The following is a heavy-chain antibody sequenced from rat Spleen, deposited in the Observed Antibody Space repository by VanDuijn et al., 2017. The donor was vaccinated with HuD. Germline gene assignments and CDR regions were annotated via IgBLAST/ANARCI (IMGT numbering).Heavy chain of an antibody. CDR1: GFTFTDFY. J-gene: IGHJ1*01. CDR2: ISYGDSSGHSST. Sequence: EVQLVESDGGLVRPGRSLKLSCATSGFTFTDFYMAWVRQAPTKGLEWVATISYGDSSGHSSTYYRDSVKGRFTISRDNAKSTLSLQMDSLRSEDTATYYCARQWLPGSHWYFDFWGPGTMVTVSS. V-gene: IGHV5-29*01. D-gene: IGHD1-4*01. CDR3: ARQWLPGSHWYFDF.